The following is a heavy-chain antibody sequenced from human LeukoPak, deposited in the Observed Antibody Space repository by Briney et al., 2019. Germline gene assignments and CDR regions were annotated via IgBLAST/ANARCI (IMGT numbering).Heavy chain of an antibody. CDR2: INPSGGST. V-gene: IGHV1-46*01. CDR1: GYTFTSYY. J-gene: IGHJ4*02. D-gene: IGHD3-3*01. CDR3: ARPPLRFLEWLPFDY. Sequence: ASVKVSCKASGYTFTSYYMHWVRQAPGQGLEWMGTINPSGGSTSYAQKFQGRVTMTRDTSTSTVYMELSSLRSEDTAVYYCARPPLRFLEWLPFDYWGQGTLVTVSS.